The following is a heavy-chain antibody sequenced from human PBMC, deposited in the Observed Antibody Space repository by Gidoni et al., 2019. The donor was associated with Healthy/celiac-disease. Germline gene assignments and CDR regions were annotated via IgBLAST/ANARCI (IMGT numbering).Heavy chain of an antibody. V-gene: IGHV1-69*02. Sequence: QVHLVQSGAAVKKPGSSVKFSCKASGGTFSSYTISWVRQAPGQGLEWMGRIIPILGIANYAQKFQGRVTITADKSTSTAYMELSSLRSEDTAVYYCAVTEGPVEMATIVDYWGQGTLVTVSS. CDR2: IIPILGIA. CDR3: AVTEGPVEMATIVDY. D-gene: IGHD5-12*01. J-gene: IGHJ4*02. CDR1: GGTFSSYT.